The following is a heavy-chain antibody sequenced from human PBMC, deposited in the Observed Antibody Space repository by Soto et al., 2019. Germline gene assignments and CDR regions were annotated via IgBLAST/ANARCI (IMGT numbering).Heavy chain of an antibody. D-gene: IGHD3-10*01. CDR2: IGASDNIA. J-gene: IGHJ4*02. V-gene: IGHV3-23*01. Sequence: GGSLRLSCAASGFSFSSYAMTWVRQAPAQGLEWVSAIGASDNIAYYADSVKGRFTISRDNSKNTLNLQMYSLRAEYTAVYYFAKVRGEYDMDFDYWGQGAQVTVSS. CDR1: GFSFSSYA. CDR3: AKVRGEYDMDFDY.